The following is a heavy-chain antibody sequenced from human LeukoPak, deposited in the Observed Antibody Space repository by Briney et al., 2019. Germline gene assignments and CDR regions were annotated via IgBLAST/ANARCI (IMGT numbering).Heavy chain of an antibody. V-gene: IGHV3-21*01. Sequence: GGSLRLSCAASGFTFSSYSMNWVRQAPGKGLEWVSSISSSSSYIYYADSVKGRFTISRDNSKNTLYLQMNSLRAEDTAVYYCARNSGYDPTVYYFDYWGQGTLVTVSS. CDR2: ISSSSSYI. CDR1: GFTFSSYS. CDR3: ARNSGYDPTVYYFDY. D-gene: IGHD5-12*01. J-gene: IGHJ4*02.